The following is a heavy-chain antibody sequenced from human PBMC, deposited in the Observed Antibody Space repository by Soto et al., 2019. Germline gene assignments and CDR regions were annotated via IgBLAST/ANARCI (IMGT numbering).Heavy chain of an antibody. V-gene: IGHV4-39*01. Sequence: QLHLQESGPGLVRPSETLSLTCTVSGGSINDFAYYWGWIRQPPGKGLEWIGTAYHNANTYYNPSLKSRVTISVYTARNQFSLNLRSVTAADTAIYFCARRERYYGSPGWFDPWGQGALVTVSS. CDR2: AYHNANT. D-gene: IGHD3-16*01. J-gene: IGHJ5*02. CDR3: ARRERYYGSPGWFDP. CDR1: GGSINDFAYY.